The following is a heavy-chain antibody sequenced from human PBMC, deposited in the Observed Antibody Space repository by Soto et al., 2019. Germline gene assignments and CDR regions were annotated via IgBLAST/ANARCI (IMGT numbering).Heavy chain of an antibody. Sequence: SVKVSCKASGGTFSSYAISWVRQAPGQGLEWMGGIIPIFGTANYAQKFRGRVTITADESTSTAYMELSSLRSEDTAVYYCARDIHSSGYYGDYWGQGTLVTVSS. V-gene: IGHV1-69*13. D-gene: IGHD3-22*01. J-gene: IGHJ4*02. CDR1: GGTFSSYA. CDR3: ARDIHSSGYYGDY. CDR2: IIPIFGTA.